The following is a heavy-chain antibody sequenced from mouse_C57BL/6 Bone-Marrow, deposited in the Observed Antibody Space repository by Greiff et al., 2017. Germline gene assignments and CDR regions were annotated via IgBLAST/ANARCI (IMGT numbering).Heavy chain of an antibody. CDR2: IDPSDSYT. Sequence: QVQLQQPGAELVMPGASVKLSCKASGYTFTSYWMHWVKQRPGQGLEWIGEIDPSDSYTNYNQKFKGKSTVTVDKSSSTAYMQLSSLTSEDSAVYYGAREGLNGDYFDYWGQGTTLTVSS. CDR3: AREGLNGDYFDY. V-gene: IGHV1-69*01. CDR1: GYTFTSYW. J-gene: IGHJ2*01. D-gene: IGHD3-3*01.